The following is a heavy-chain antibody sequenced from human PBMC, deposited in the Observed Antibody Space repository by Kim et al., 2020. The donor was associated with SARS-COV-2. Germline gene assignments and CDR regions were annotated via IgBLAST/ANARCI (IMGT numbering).Heavy chain of an antibody. D-gene: IGHD2-2*01. Sequence: GGSLRLSCAASGVTFSSYSMNWVRQAPGKGLEWVSSISSSSSYIYYADSVKGRFTISRDNAKNSLYLQMNSLRAEDTAVYYCARDRLVPAAMMYYYYMDVWGKGTTVTVSS. V-gene: IGHV3-21*01. CDR1: GVTFSSYS. J-gene: IGHJ6*03. CDR2: ISSSSSYI. CDR3: ARDRLVPAAMMYYYYMDV.